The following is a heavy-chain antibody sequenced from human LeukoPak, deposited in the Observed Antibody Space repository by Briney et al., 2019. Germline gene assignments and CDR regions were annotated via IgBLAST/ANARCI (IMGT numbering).Heavy chain of an antibody. D-gene: IGHD4-17*01. CDR1: GYTFTSYN. V-gene: IGHV1-46*01. Sequence: ASVKVSCKASGYTFTSYNIHWVRQAPGRGLEWVGRIDPRGGSIHYAQNFQGRVTMTRDTSTNTVYMELSSLRSEDTAVYYCARRQQGSGTTLGYWGQGTLVTVSS. CDR2: IDPRGGSI. J-gene: IGHJ4*02. CDR3: ARRQQGSGTTLGY.